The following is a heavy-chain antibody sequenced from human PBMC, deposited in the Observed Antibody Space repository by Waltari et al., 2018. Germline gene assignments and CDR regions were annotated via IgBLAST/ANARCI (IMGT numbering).Heavy chain of an antibody. CDR2: ISGSGGTT. V-gene: IGHV4-4*07. CDR3: ARDRASSRGYFDY. Sequence: QLQLQESGPGLVKPSETLSLTCAVSGGSISSNYWSWVRQPPGKGLEWIGRISGSGGTTDYNPSLKSRVTISADTSKNQFSLKLSSVTAADTAVYYCARDRASSRGYFDYCGQGVLVTVSS. CDR1: GGSISSNY. D-gene: IGHD6-13*01. J-gene: IGHJ4*02.